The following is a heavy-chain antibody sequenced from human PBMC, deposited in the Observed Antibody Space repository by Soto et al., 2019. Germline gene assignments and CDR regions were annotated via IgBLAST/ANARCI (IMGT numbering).Heavy chain of an antibody. CDR2: IYHSGTA. J-gene: IGHJ5*02. CDR1: GDSISRSNW. Sequence: SETLSLTCSVSGDSISRSNWWSWVRQPPGKGLEWIGEIYHSGTANYNPSLKSRVTISVDKSKNQFSLKVSSVTAADTAVYYCATQRLCTGGHCWNWFDPWGQGTLVTVSS. D-gene: IGHD2-8*02. CDR3: ATQRLCTGGHCWNWFDP. V-gene: IGHV4-4*02.